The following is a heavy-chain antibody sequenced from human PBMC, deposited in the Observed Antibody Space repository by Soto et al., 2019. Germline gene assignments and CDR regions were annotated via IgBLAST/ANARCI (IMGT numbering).Heavy chain of an antibody. CDR1: GGSISSYY. CDR3: ARDSSGSYQFDY. V-gene: IGHV4-59*01. CDR2: IYYSGST. Sequence: SETLSLTCTVSGGSISSYYWSWIRQPPGKGLEWIGYIYYSGSTNYNPSLKSRVTISVDTSKNQFSLKLSSVTAADTAVYYCARDSSGSYQFDYWGQGTLVTVSS. D-gene: IGHD1-26*01. J-gene: IGHJ4*02.